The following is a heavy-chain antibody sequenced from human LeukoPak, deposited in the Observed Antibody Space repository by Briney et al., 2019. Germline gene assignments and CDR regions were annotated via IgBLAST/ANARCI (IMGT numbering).Heavy chain of an antibody. J-gene: IGHJ4*02. Sequence: SETLSLTCAVYGGSFSGYYWSWIRQPPGKGPEWIGEINHSGSTNYNPSLKSRVTISVDTSKNQFSLKLSSVTAADTAVYYCARGLIYDSSVAGPFDYWGQGTLVTVSS. D-gene: IGHD3-22*01. CDR2: INHSGST. CDR3: ARGLIYDSSVAGPFDY. V-gene: IGHV4-34*01. CDR1: GGSFSGYY.